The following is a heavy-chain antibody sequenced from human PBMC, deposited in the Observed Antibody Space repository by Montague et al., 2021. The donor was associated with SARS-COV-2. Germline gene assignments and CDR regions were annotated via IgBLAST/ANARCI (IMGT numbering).Heavy chain of an antibody. D-gene: IGHD3-10*01. J-gene: IGHJ6*02. Sequence: SETLSLTCAVHGGSLSGYYWSWIRQPPEKGLEWIGEINHSANTKXNPSLKSPVTISIDTSKTQFSLKMTSVTAADTATYYCASGIYPSGSYYNRYYYGLNIWGPGTTVIVSS. CDR3: ASGIYPSGSYYNRYYYGLNI. V-gene: IGHV4-34*01. CDR1: GGSLSGYY. CDR2: INHSANT.